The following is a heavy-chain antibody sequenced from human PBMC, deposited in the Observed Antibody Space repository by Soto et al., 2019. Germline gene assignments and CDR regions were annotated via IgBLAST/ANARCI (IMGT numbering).Heavy chain of an antibody. V-gene: IGHV4-39*07. D-gene: IGHD3-22*01. CDR1: GGSISSSSYY. J-gene: IGHJ4*02. CDR2: IYYSGST. Sequence: SETLSLTCTVSGGSISSSSYYWGWIRQPPGKGLEWIGTIYYSGSTYYNPSLKSRVTISVDTSKNQFSLKLSSVTAEDTAVYYCAKTPVLYYYDSSGYYFDYWGQGTLVTVSS. CDR3: AKTPVLYYYDSSGYYFDY.